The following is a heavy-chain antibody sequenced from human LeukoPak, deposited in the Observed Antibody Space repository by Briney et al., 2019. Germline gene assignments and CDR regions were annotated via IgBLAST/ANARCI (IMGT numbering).Heavy chain of an antibody. Sequence: GGSLRLSCAASGFTFSDYYMSWIRQAPGKGLEWVSYISSSGSTIYYADSVKGRLTISRDNAKNSLYLQMNSLRAEDTAVYYCARRIVVAGMDAFDIWAKGQWSPSLQ. V-gene: IGHV3-11*01. J-gene: IGHJ3*02. D-gene: IGHD2-15*01. CDR3: ARRIVVAGMDAFDI. CDR2: ISSSGSTI. CDR1: GFTFSDYY.